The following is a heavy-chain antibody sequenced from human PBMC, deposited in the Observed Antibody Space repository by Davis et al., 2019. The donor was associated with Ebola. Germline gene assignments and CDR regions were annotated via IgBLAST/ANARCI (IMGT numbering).Heavy chain of an antibody. CDR2: INHSGST. CDR3: ASPGGIAVAS. D-gene: IGHD6-19*01. V-gene: IGHV4-34*01. Sequence: MPSETLSLTCAVYGGSFSGYYWSWIRQPPGKGLEWIGEINHSGSTNYNPSLKSRVTISVDTSKNQFSLKLSSVTAADTAVYYCASPGGIAVASWGQGTMVTVSS. CDR1: GGSFSGYY. J-gene: IGHJ3*01.